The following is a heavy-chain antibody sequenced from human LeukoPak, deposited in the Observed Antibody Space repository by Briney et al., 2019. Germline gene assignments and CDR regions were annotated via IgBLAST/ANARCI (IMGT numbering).Heavy chain of an antibody. CDR2: IYYSGST. D-gene: IGHD4-17*01. Sequence: SETLSLTCTVSGGSISSGDYYWSWIRQPPGKGLERIGYIYYSGSTYYNPSLKSRVTISVDTSKNQFSLKLSSVTAADTAVYYCAKTTVTTSGILFDYWGQGTLVTVSS. CDR3: AKTTVTTSGILFDY. CDR1: GGSISSGDYY. J-gene: IGHJ4*02. V-gene: IGHV4-30-4*08.